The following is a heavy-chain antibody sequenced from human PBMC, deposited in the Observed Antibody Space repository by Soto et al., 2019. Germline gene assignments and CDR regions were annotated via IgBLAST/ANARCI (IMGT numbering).Heavy chain of an antibody. Sequence: QVQLLESGPGLVKPSETLSLTCTVSGGSISGYYWSWIRQPPGKGLEWIGYIFSSGSTTYNPSLKSRVPISVDTSKNQFSLKLSSVAAADTAVYYGARRYGGGFDYWGQGTLVTVSS. D-gene: IGHD3-10*01. V-gene: IGHV4-59*08. CDR3: ARRYGGGFDY. CDR1: GGSISGYY. CDR2: IFSSGST. J-gene: IGHJ4*02.